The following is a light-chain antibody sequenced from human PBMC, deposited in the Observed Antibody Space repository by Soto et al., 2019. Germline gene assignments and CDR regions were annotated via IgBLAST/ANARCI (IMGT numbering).Light chain of an antibody. J-gene: IGKJ5*01. CDR2: AAS. CDR1: QSNSSY. CDR3: QQSYSTLIT. Sequence: IPMTQSPASLSASVGDRVTITCRASQSNSSYLNWYQQKPGKAPKLLIYAASSLQSGVPSRFSGSGSGTDFTLTISSLQPEDFATYYCQQSYSTLITFGQGTRLEIK. V-gene: IGKV1-39*01.